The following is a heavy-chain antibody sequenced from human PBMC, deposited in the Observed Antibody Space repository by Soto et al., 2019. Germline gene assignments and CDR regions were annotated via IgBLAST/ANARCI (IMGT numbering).Heavy chain of an antibody. D-gene: IGHD1-1*01. J-gene: IGHJ5*02. V-gene: IGHV4-31*03. CDR3: AKNETTRPWFDP. Sequence: SETLSLTCTVSGGSIRNGNYYWSWIRQLPGKGLEWIGNIYYIGTTSYNPSLKSRVIISIDTSKNQFSLELTSVLAADTAVYYCAKNETTRPWFDPWGQGTLVTVSS. CDR1: GGSIRNGNYY. CDR2: IYYIGTT.